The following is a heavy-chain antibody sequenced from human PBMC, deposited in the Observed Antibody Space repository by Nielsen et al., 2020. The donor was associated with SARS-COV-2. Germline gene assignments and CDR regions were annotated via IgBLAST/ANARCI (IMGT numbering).Heavy chain of an antibody. V-gene: IGHV3-11*06. Sequence: WIRQPPGKGLEWVSYISSSSSYTNYADSVKGRFTISRDNAKNSLYLQMNSLRAEDTAVYYCARDQYCSSTSCYTDYWGQGTLVTVSS. CDR2: ISSSSSYT. CDR3: ARDQYCSSTSCYTDY. J-gene: IGHJ4*02. D-gene: IGHD2-2*02.